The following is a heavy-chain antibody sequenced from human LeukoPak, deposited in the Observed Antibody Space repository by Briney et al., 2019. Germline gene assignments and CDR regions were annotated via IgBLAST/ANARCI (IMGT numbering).Heavy chain of an antibody. CDR2: ISSGSSYI. J-gene: IGHJ4*02. CDR3: ARARSGYTSGSDFDY. Sequence: GGSLRLSCAASGFTFSSYSMNWVRQAPGKGLEWVSSISSGSSYIYYADSVKDRFTISRDNAKNSLYLQMNSLRVEDTAIYYCARARSGYTSGSDFDYWGQGTLVTVSS. V-gene: IGHV3-21*01. D-gene: IGHD6-19*01. CDR1: GFTFSSYS.